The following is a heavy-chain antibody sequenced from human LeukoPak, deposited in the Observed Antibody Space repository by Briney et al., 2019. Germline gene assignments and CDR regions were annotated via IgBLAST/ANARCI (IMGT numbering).Heavy chain of an antibody. CDR2: INHSGST. CDR1: GGSFSGYY. D-gene: IGHD6-19*01. V-gene: IGHV4-34*01. Sequence: KASETLSLTCAVYGGSFSGYYWTWIRQPPGKGLEWSGEINHSGSTNYNPSLKSRVTISVDTSKNQFSLKLSSVTAADTAVYYCARKRQSSGWYRNAFDIWGQGTMVTVSS. J-gene: IGHJ3*02. CDR3: ARKRQSSGWYRNAFDI.